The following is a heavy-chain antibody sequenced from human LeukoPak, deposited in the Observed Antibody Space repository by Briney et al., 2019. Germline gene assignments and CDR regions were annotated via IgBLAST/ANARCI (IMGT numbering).Heavy chain of an antibody. CDR1: GGSISSYY. CDR2: INHSGST. V-gene: IGHV4-34*01. CDR3: ARRSSGYYGKYDY. Sequence: SETLSLTCTVSGGSISSYYWSWIRQPPGKGLEWIGEINHSGSTNYNPSLKSRVTISVDTSKNQFSLKLSSVTAADTAVYYCARRSSGYYGKYDYWGQGTLVTVSS. D-gene: IGHD3-22*01. J-gene: IGHJ4*02.